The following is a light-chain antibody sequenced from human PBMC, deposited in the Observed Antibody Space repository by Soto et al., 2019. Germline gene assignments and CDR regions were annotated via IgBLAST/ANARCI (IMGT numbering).Light chain of an antibody. J-gene: IGKJ2*01. CDR3: QQYGSSPPYT. CDR2: GSS. V-gene: IGKV3-20*01. CDR1: QSVSNNY. Sequence: VLTQSPGTLSLSPGERATLYCRASQSVSNNYLAWYQQKPGQAPRLLIFGSSDRATGIPDRFSGSGSGTDFTLTISRLEPEDFAVYYCQQYGSSPPYTFGQGTKLEIK.